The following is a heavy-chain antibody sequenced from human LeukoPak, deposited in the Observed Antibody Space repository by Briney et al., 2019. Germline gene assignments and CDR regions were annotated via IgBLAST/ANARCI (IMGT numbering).Heavy chain of an antibody. D-gene: IGHD3-22*01. Sequence: PGGSLRLSCAASGNYWMHWVRQAPGKGLVWVSHINSDGSWTSYADSVKGRFTISRDNSKNTLYLQMNSLRAEDTAVYYCASPYYYDSSGYPSSPFDYWGQGTLVTVSS. CDR1: GNYW. V-gene: IGHV3-74*01. J-gene: IGHJ4*02. CDR2: INSDGSWT. CDR3: ASPYYYDSSGYPSSPFDY.